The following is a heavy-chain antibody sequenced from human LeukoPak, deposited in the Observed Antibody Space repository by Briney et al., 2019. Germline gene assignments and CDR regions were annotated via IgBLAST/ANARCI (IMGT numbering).Heavy chain of an antibody. J-gene: IGHJ4*02. V-gene: IGHV3-30*02. CDR3: AKDGTTVTTWYFDY. CDR2: IRYDGSNK. Sequence: GGSLRLSCAASGFTFSSYGMHWVRQAPGKGLEWVAFIRYDGSNKYYADSVKGRFTISGDNSKNTLYLQMNSLRAEDTAVYYCAKDGTTVTTWYFDYWGQGTLVTVSS. CDR1: GFTFSSYG. D-gene: IGHD4-17*01.